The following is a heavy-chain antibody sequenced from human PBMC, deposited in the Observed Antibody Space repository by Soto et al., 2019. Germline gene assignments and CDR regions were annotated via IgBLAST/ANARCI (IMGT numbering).Heavy chain of an antibody. J-gene: IGHJ6*02. CDR2: INPNSGST. CDR3: ARGVGSSGWYPPTLYYYYYGMDV. V-gene: IGHV1-2*02. CDR1: GYTFTGYY. D-gene: IGHD6-19*01. Sequence: ASVKVSCKASGYTFTGYYMHWVRQAPGQGLEWMGWINPNSGSTNYAQKFQGRVTMTRDTSISTAYMELSRLRSDDTAVYYCARGVGSSGWYPPTLYYYYYGMDVWGQGPRSPSP.